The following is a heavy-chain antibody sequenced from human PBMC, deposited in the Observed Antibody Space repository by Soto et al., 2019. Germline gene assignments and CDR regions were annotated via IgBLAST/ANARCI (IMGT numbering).Heavy chain of an antibody. CDR1: GFTFSSYA. D-gene: IGHD3-22*01. J-gene: IGHJ4*02. CDR2: ISYDGSNK. CDR3: ARVKKGRYYDSSGYYYWAVGYFDY. Sequence: QVQLVESGGGVVQPGRSLRLSCAASGFTFSSYAMHWVRQAPGKGLEWVAVISYDGSNKYYADSVKGRFTISRDNSKNTLDLQMNSLRDEDTAVYYCARVKKGRYYDSSGYYYWAVGYFDYWGQGTLVTVSS. V-gene: IGHV3-30-3*01.